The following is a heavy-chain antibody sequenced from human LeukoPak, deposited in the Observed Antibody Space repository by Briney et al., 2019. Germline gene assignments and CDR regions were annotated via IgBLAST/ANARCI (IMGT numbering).Heavy chain of an antibody. CDR2: ISSSGTYK. V-gene: IGHV3-21*04. D-gene: IGHD3-16*01. CDR3: AVNDYVWGSLRY. J-gene: IGHJ4*02. Sequence: PGGSLRLSCAVSGFTFSSYSMSWVRQAPGKGLEWVSSISSSGTYKYYADSVKGRFTISRDNSKNTLYLQMNSLRAEDTAVYYCAVNDYVWGSLRYWGQGTLVTVSS. CDR1: GFTFSSYS.